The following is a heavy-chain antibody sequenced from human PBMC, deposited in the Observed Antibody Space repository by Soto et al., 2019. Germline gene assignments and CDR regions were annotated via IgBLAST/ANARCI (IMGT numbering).Heavy chain of an antibody. CDR2: TYSGDTT. CDR3: ARDQNF. CDR1: GFTVSSNY. J-gene: IGHJ4*02. Sequence: GGSLRLSCAAYGFTVSSNYMSWVRQAPGKGLEWVSVTYSGDTTYADSVKGRFTISRDNSKNTLYLQMNSLRAEDTAVYYCARDQNFWGQGTLVTVSS. V-gene: IGHV3-53*01.